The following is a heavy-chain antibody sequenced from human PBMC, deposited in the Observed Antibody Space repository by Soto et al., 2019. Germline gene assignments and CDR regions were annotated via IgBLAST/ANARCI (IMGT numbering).Heavy chain of an antibody. CDR3: ARDTAMDKIRWYFDL. CDR1: GGSISSGGYY. J-gene: IGHJ2*01. CDR2: IYYSGST. D-gene: IGHD5-18*01. Sequence: QVQLQESGPGLVKPSQTLSLTCTVSGGSISSGGYYWSWIRQHPGKGLEWIGYIYYSGSTYYNPSLKRRVTISVDTSKNQFPLKLSSVTAADTAVYYCARDTAMDKIRWYFDLWGRGTLVTVSS. V-gene: IGHV4-31*03.